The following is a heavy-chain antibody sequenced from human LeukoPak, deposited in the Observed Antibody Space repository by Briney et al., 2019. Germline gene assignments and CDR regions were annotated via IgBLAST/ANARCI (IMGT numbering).Heavy chain of an antibody. D-gene: IGHD5-18*01. V-gene: IGHV4-34*01. CDR3: AREQLPHHPLDY. CDR2: INQSGST. J-gene: IGHJ4*02. Sequence: PGGSLRLSCAASGFTFSSYAMTWVRQPPGKGLAWIGEINQSGSTNYNPSLKSRVTISVDTSKNQFSLKLSSVTAADTAVYYCAREQLPHHPLDYWGQGTLVTVSS. CDR1: GFTFSSYA.